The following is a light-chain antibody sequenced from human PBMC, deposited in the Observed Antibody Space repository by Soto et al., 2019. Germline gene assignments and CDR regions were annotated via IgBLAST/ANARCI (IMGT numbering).Light chain of an antibody. V-gene: IGKV3-15*01. Sequence: EIVMTQSPATLSVSPGARATLSCRASQRVSSNLAWYQQKPGQAPRLLIYGASTRATGIPARFSGSGAGTEFTLTISSLQSEDFAVYYCQQYNNWPPGTFGQGTKREIK. CDR2: GAS. J-gene: IGKJ2*01. CDR1: QRVSSN. CDR3: QQYNNWPPGT.